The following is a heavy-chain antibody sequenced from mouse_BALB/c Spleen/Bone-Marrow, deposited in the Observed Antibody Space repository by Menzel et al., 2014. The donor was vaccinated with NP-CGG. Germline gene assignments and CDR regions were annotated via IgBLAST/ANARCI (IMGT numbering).Heavy chain of an antibody. D-gene: IGHD2-3*01. J-gene: IGHJ4*01. Sequence: VQLVESGAELVKPGASVKLSCKASGYTFTSYYMYWVKQRPGQGLEWIGGINPSNGGTNLNEKFKSKATLTVDKSSSTAYRQLSSLTSEDSAVYYCTRYGYDPLYAMDYWGQGTSVTVSS. V-gene: IGHV1S81*02. CDR2: INPSNGGT. CDR1: GYTFTSYY. CDR3: TRYGYDPLYAMDY.